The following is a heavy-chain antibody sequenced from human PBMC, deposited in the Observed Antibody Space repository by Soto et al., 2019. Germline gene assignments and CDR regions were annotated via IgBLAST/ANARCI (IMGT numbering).Heavy chain of an antibody. Sequence: SETLSLTCTVSGGSIRSNNWWSWVRQPPGKGLEWIGEIFQSGTIYYNPSLKGRVTISADTSNNQFSLTLTSVTAADTAVYYCVRQEFRQFTTDWLLKKGWFDPWGQGTRVTVSS. V-gene: IGHV4-4*02. J-gene: IGHJ5*02. D-gene: IGHD3-22*01. CDR2: IFQSGTI. CDR3: VRQEFRQFTTDWLLKKGWFDP. CDR1: GGSIRSNNW.